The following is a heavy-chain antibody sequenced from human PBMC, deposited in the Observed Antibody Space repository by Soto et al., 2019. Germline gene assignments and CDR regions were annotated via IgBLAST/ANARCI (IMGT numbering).Heavy chain of an antibody. V-gene: IGHV4-34*01. CDR1: GGSFSGYY. CDR2: INHSGST. J-gene: IGHJ6*02. Sequence: SETLSLTCAVYGGSFSGYYWSWVRQPPGKGLEWIGEINHSGSTNYNPSLKSRVTISVDTSKNQFSLKLSSVTAADTAVYYCARVHRSRSGYYNYYGMAVWVQGTKVS. D-gene: IGHD3-3*01. CDR3: ARVHRSRSGYYNYYGMAV.